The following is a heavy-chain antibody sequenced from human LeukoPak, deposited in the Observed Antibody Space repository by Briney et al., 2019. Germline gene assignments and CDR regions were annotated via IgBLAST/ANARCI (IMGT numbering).Heavy chain of an antibody. J-gene: IGHJ6*03. CDR1: GGSISSGGYY. CDR2: IYYSGST. Sequence: KSSETLSLTCTVSGGSISSGGYYWSWIRQHPGKGLEWIGYIYYSGSTYYNPSLKSRVTISVDTTKTQFSLKLSSVTAADTAVYYCARVVGYYGSDPTYYYYYYMDDWGKGTTVTVSS. D-gene: IGHD3-10*01. CDR3: ARVVGYYGSDPTYYYYYYMDD. V-gene: IGHV4-31*03.